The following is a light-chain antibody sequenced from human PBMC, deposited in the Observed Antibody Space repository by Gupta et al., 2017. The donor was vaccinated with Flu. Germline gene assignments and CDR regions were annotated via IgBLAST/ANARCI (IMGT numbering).Light chain of an antibody. CDR3: QQHDDSPPIT. CDR2: GAS. CDR1: QSISSN. J-gene: IGKJ4*01. Sequence: IVMNPSPATLSVSPGERATLSCRASQSISSNLAWYQHKPGPAPRLLILGASTRATGIADRFSGSGCGTEFTLTISSRESEDVAFYYCQQHDDSPPITFGRGTQVEIK. V-gene: IGKV3-15*01.